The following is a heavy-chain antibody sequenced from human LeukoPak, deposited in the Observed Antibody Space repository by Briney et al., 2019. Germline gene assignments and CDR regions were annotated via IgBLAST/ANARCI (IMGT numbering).Heavy chain of an antibody. Sequence: ASVNVSCKVSVYTLTELSMHWVRQAPGKGLEWMGGFDPEDGETVYAQRFQGRVTMTEDTSTDTAYMELSSLRYEDTAVYYCATGSLRLGEFSLGYWGQGTLVTVSS. V-gene: IGHV1-24*01. D-gene: IGHD3-16*02. CDR2: FDPEDGET. CDR1: VYTLTELS. J-gene: IGHJ4*02. CDR3: ATGSLRLGEFSLGY.